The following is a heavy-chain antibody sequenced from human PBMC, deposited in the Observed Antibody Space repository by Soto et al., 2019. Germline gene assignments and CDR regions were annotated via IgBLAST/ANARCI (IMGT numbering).Heavy chain of an antibody. CDR1: GGSISSGGYH. CDR2: IYYSGST. Sequence: QVQLQESGPGLVKPSQTLSLTCTVSGGSISSGGYHWSWIRQHPGKGLEWIGYIYYSGSTYYNPSLKSRVTISVDTSKNQFSLKLSSVTAADTAVYYCARVQVVVAATSAFDIWGQGTMVTVSS. CDR3: ARVQVVVAATSAFDI. J-gene: IGHJ3*02. D-gene: IGHD2-15*01. V-gene: IGHV4-31*03.